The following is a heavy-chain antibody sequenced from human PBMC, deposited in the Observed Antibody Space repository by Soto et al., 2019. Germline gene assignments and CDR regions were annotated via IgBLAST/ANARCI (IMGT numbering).Heavy chain of an antibody. CDR1: GFTFSSYG. J-gene: IGHJ4*02. Sequence: GGSLRLSCAASGFTFSSYGMHWVRQAPGTGLEWVAVISYDGSNKYYADSVKGRFTISRDNSKNTLYLQMNSLRAEDTAVYYCVKDYGGNFGAVDDRGQGTLVTVS. CDR3: VKDYGGNFGAVDD. V-gene: IGHV3-30*18. D-gene: IGHD2-21*01. CDR2: ISYDGSNK.